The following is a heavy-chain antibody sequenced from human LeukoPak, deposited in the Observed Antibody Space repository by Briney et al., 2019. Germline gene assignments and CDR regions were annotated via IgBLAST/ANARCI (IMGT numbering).Heavy chain of an antibody. D-gene: IGHD3-10*01. V-gene: IGHV3-53*01. CDR1: GFTVNSNY. CDR3: ARGMVRSYYGLDV. CDR2: IYSGGGT. Sequence: GGSLRLSCAASGFTVNSNYIHWVRQAPGKGLEWVSVIYSGGGTLYADSVKGRFTISRDISKDTVFLQMNSVRTEDTALYHCARGMVRSYYGLDVWGQGTTVIVSS. J-gene: IGHJ6*02.